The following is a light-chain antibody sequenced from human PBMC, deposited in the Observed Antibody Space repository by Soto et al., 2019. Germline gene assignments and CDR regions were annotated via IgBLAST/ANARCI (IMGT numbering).Light chain of an antibody. J-gene: IGKJ4*01. V-gene: IGKV4-1*01. Sequence: DIVMTQSPDSLAVSLGERATINCKSSQSVLYNSNNKNYLAWYQQKPGQPPKLLIYWASTRESVVPDRFSGSGSGTDFTLTISNLQAEDVAVYYCQQYYTTPLTFGGGTKVEIK. CDR1: QSVLYNSNNKNY. CDR2: WAS. CDR3: QQYYTTPLT.